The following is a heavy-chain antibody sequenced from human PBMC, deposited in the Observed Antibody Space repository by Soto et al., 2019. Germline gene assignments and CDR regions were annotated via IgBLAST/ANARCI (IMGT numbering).Heavy chain of an antibody. D-gene: IGHD3-10*01. CDR1: GGSISSGDYY. CDR3: ARDQGFYYYGSGSYT. V-gene: IGHV4-30-4*01. J-gene: IGHJ4*02. CDR2: IYYSGST. Sequence: QVQLQESGPGLVKPSQTLSLTCTVSGGSISSGDYYWSWIRQPPGKGLEWIGYIYYSGSTYYNPSLKIRVTISVDTSKNQFSLKLSSVTAADTAVYYCARDQGFYYYGSGSYTWGQGTLVTVSS.